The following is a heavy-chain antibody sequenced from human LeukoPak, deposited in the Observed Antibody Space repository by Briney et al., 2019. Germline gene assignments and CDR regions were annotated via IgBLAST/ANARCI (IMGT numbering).Heavy chain of an antibody. CDR2: TYYRSRWYN. CDR1: GDSVSSSSAA. Sequence: SQTLSLTCAISGDSVSSSSAAWNWIRQSPSRGLEWLGRTYYRSRWYNDYAVSVKSRITINPDTSKSQFSLQLNSVTPEDTAVYYCARDRPGRLTGGFDYWGQGTLVTVSS. CDR3: ARDRPGRLTGGFDY. J-gene: IGHJ4*02. V-gene: IGHV6-1*01. D-gene: IGHD7-27*01.